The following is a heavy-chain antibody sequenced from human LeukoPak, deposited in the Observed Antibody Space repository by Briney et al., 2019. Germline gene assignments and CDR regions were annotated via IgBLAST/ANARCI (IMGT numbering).Heavy chain of an antibody. J-gene: IGHJ4*02. D-gene: IGHD1-1*01. V-gene: IGHV3-30*04. CDR1: GFAYNSYV. CDR2: IAHDHSQI. CDR3: ARDPTLGHPDYFDL. Sequence: GGSLRLSCAASGFAYNSYVIHWIRQAPGKGLEWVAVIAHDHSQIYYADSVQGRFTISRDNSMNMLYLQMNSLRVEDPAVYFCARDPTLGHPDYFDLWGQGTLVTVSS.